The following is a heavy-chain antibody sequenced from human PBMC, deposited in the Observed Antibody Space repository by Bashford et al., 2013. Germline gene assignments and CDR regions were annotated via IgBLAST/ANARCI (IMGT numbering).Heavy chain of an antibody. CDR1: GYTLTDLS. D-gene: IGHD3-3*02. Sequence: ASVKVSCKVSGYTLTDLSMHWVRQAPGKGLEWMGGFDPEDGEAIYAQKFQGRVTMTEDTSADTAYMELSSLRSEDTAVYYCATGRSHFSSSYSIREYYYYGLDVWAKGTTVTVSS. V-gene: IGHV1-24*01. J-gene: IGHJ6*04. CDR2: FDPEDGEA. CDR3: ATGRSHFSSSYSIREYYYYGLDV.